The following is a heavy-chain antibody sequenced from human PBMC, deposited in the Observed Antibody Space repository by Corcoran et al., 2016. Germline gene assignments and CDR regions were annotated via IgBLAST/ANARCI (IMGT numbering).Heavy chain of an antibody. D-gene: IGHD3-10*01. CDR1: GGTFSSYA. CDR3: ARTPSGGPFYGSGSYYFDY. Sequence: QVQLMQSGAEVKKPGSSVKVSCKASGGTFSSYAISWVRQAPGQGLEWMGGIIPIFGTANYAKKFQGRVTITADESTSTAYMELSSLRSEDTAVYYWARTPSGGPFYGSGSYYFDYWGQGTLVTVSS. J-gene: IGHJ4*02. CDR2: IIPIFGTA. V-gene: IGHV1-69*01.